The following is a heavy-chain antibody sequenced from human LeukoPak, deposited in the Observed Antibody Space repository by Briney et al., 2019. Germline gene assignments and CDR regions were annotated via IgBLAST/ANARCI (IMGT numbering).Heavy chain of an antibody. Sequence: ASVKSSCKASGYTFTSYGISWVRQAPGQGLEWMGWISAYNGNTNYAQKLQGRVTMTTDTSTSTAYMELRSLRSDDTAVYYCARDQGYCGGDCRDAFDILGQGTIVTVSS. CDR1: GYTFTSYG. J-gene: IGHJ3*02. V-gene: IGHV1-18*01. D-gene: IGHD2-21*02. CDR3: ARDQGYCGGDCRDAFDI. CDR2: ISAYNGNT.